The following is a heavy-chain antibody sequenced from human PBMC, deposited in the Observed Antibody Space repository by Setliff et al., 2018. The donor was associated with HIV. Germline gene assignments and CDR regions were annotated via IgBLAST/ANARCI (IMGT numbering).Heavy chain of an antibody. CDR3: ATGWRVDAFDI. V-gene: IGHV4-59*02. J-gene: IGHJ3*02. CDR1: GGSVSSDY. CDR2: IYYSGST. Sequence: SETLSLTCTVSGGSVSSDYWSWIRQPPGKGLEWIGYIYYSGSTNYNPSLRSRVTISVDTSKNQFSLKLSSVTAADTAVYYCATGWRVDAFDIWGQGTMVTVSS. D-gene: IGHD2-15*01.